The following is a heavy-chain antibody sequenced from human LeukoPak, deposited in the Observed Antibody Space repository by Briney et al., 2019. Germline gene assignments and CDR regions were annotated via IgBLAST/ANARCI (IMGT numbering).Heavy chain of an antibody. CDR3: ARAGYSYVNYFDY. CDR1: GFTFSSYW. CDR2: IKQDGSEK. V-gene: IGHV3-7*03. D-gene: IGHD5-18*01. J-gene: IGHJ4*02. Sequence: GGSLRLSCAASGFTFSSYWMSWVRQAPGKGLEWVANIKQDGSEKYDVDSVKGRFTISRDNAKNTLYLQMNSLRAEDTAVYYCARAGYSYVNYFDYWGQGTLVTVSS.